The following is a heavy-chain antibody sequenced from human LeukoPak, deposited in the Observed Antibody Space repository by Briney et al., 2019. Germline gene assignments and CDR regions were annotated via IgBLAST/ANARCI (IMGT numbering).Heavy chain of an antibody. CDR3: AKDTVGATHGNYMDV. J-gene: IGHJ6*03. V-gene: IGHV3-23*01. CDR1: GFTFSTFA. Sequence: GGSLRLSCEASGFTFSTFAMIWVRQPPGKELEWVSSIFPSGGEIHYADSVRGRFTISRDNSKSTLSLQMNSLRAEDTAMYYCAKDTVGATHGNYMDVWGKGTTVTISS. CDR2: IFPSGGEI. D-gene: IGHD1-26*01.